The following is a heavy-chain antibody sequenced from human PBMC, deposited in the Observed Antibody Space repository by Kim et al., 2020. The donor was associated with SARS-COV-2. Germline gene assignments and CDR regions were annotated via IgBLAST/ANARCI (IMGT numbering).Heavy chain of an antibody. Sequence: SSSSTYYADSVKGRFTISRDNSRDTLYLQMNSLRVEDTALYYCARARGDYWGQGTLVTVPS. D-gene: IGHD3-10*01. CDR2: SSSST. V-gene: IGHV3-23*01. J-gene: IGHJ4*02. CDR3: ARARGDY.